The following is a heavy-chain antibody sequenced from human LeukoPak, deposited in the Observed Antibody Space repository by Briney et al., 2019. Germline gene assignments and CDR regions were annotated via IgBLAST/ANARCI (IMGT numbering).Heavy chain of an antibody. V-gene: IGHV4-38-2*02. CDR1: GYSISSGYY. J-gene: IGHJ4*02. CDR2: IHHSGST. Sequence: SETLSLTCTVSGYSISSGYYWGWIRQAPGKGLEWIGEIHHSGSTNYNPSLKSRVTISVDKSKNQFSLKLSSVTAADTAVYYCARVRSGYSYGSDYWGQGTLVTVSS. CDR3: ARVRSGYSYGSDY. D-gene: IGHD5-18*01.